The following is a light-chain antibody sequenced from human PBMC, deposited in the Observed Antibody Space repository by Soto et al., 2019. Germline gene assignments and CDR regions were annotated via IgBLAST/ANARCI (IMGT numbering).Light chain of an antibody. J-gene: IGKJ1*01. V-gene: IGKV3-20*01. CDR3: QQYSSSPST. Sequence: TQAPASLPVSPGERHTLSCRASQSVSSNLAWYQQTPGQAPRLLIYDTSSRASGIPDRFSASGTGTDFTLTISRLEPEDFAVYYCQQYSSSPSTFGQGTQLDIK. CDR2: DTS. CDR1: QSVSSN.